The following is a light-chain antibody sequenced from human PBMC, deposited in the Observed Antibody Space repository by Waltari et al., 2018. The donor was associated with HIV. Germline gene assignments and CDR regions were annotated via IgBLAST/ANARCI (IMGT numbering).Light chain of an antibody. Sequence: IQMTQSPSSLSASIGDRVTISCRASQNVNRYIHWYQQKPGTAPELLIYAASSLQRGVPSRFSGAGSGTDFTLTISSLEPDDFATYYCQQSYNTPYTFGQGTELDI. CDR2: AAS. J-gene: IGKJ2*01. V-gene: IGKV1-39*01. CDR3: QQSYNTPYT. CDR1: QNVNRY.